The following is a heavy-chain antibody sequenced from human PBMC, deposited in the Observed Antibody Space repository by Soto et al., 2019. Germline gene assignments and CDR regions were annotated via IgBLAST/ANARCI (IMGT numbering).Heavy chain of an antibody. D-gene: IGHD4-17*01. CDR2: ISGSGGST. V-gene: IGHV3-23*01. CDR3: AKKTVSDYGDYLIVSYFDY. CDR1: GFTFSSYA. Sequence: PGGSLRLSCAASGFTFSSYAMSWVRQAPGKGLEWVSAISGSGGSTYYADSVKGRFTISRDNSKNTLYLQMNSLRAEDTAVYYCAKKTVSDYGDYLIVSYFDYWGQGTLVTVSS. J-gene: IGHJ4*02.